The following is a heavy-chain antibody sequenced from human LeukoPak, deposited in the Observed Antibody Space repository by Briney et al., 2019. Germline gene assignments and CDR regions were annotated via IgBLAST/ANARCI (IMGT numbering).Heavy chain of an antibody. D-gene: IGHD4-17*01. CDR1: GDSISSTNYY. J-gene: IGHJ5*02. Sequence: EPSETLSLTCTVSGDSISSTNYYWGWIRQPPGKGLEWIGSIYYSGSTYYNPSLKSRVTISVDTSKNQFSLKLSSVTAADTAVYYCARVPNTVTTTNWFDPWGQGTLVTVSS. CDR2: IYYSGST. V-gene: IGHV4-39*07. CDR3: ARVPNTVTTTNWFDP.